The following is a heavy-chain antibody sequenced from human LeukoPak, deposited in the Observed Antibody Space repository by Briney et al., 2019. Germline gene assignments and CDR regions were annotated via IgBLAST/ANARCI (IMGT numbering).Heavy chain of an antibody. CDR3: ARGPKRAAAGPNWFDP. D-gene: IGHD6-13*01. CDR1: GFTFSSYS. Sequence: GGSLRLSCAASGFTFSSYSMNWVRQAPGKGLEWVSYISSSSSTIYYADSVKGRFTISRDNAKNSLYLQMNSLGAEDTAVYYRARGPKRAAAGPNWFDPWGQGTLVTVSS. V-gene: IGHV3-48*01. J-gene: IGHJ5*02. CDR2: ISSSSSTI.